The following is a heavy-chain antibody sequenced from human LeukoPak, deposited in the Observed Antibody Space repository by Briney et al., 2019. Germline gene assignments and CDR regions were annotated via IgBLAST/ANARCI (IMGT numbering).Heavy chain of an antibody. Sequence: SETLSLTCSVSGGSINTYYWSCIRQPAGKGLEWIGRIHSSGSTHYNPSLKSRVTTSLDTSKNQFSLKLTSVTAADTAVYYCARDNDFFDYWGQGTLVTVSS. CDR1: GGSINTYY. CDR2: IHSSGST. J-gene: IGHJ4*02. CDR3: ARDNDFFDY. V-gene: IGHV4-4*07.